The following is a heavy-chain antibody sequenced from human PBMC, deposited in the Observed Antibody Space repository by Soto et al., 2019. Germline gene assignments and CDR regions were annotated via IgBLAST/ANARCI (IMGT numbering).Heavy chain of an antibody. CDR1: GFTLRSYS. CDR2: IDSSGGSI. CDR3: ARDGHSSSWFY. Sequence: EVQLVESGGGLVQPGGSLRLSCAASGFTLRSYSMNWFPQPPGKGLEWVSYIDSSGGSIYYADSVKGRFTIYRDNARNSLHLQMNSLRDEDTAVYYCARDGHSSSWFYWGQGTLVTVSS. J-gene: IGHJ4*02. D-gene: IGHD6-13*01. V-gene: IGHV3-48*02.